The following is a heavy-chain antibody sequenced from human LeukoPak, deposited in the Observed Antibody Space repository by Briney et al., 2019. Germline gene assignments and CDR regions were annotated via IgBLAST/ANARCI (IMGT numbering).Heavy chain of an antibody. Sequence: ASVKVSCKASGYTFTSYDINWVRQATGQGLEWMGWMNPNSGNTGYAQKFQGRVTMTRNTSISTAYMELSSLRSEDTAVYYCARSGRLALYYYHGMDVWGQGTTVSVSS. CDR2: MNPNSGNT. CDR3: ARSGRLALYYYHGMDV. J-gene: IGHJ6*02. V-gene: IGHV1-8*01. D-gene: IGHD3-10*01. CDR1: GYTFTSYD.